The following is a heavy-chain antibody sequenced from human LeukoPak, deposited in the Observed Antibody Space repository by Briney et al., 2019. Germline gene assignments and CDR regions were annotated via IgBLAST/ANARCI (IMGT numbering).Heavy chain of an antibody. J-gene: IGHJ4*02. Sequence: ASVKVSCKASGYTFTSYDINWVRQATGQGLEWMGWMNPNSGNTGYAQKFQGRVTMARNTSISTAYMELSSLRAEDTAVYYCAREVTAAGPIDYWGQGTLVTVSS. CDR1: GYTFTSYD. CDR3: AREVTAAGPIDY. V-gene: IGHV1-8*01. D-gene: IGHD6-13*01. CDR2: MNPNSGNT.